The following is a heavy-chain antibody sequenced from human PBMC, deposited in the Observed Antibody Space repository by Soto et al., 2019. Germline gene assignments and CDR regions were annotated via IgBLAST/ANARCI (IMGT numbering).Heavy chain of an antibody. CDR3: ASGGSSNWFDP. D-gene: IGHD1-26*01. V-gene: IGHV4-59*04. J-gene: IGHJ5*02. Sequence: SETLSLTCTVSGGSISSYYWSWIRQPPGKGLEWIGYIYYTGNTYYNPSLKSRVIMSVDTSTNQFSLRVTSVTAADTAVYYCASGGSSNWFDPWGQGTLVTSPQ. CDR2: IYYTGNT. CDR1: GGSISSYY.